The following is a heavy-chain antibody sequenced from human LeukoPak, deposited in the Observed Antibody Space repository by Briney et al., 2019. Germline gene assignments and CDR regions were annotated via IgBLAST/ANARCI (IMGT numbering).Heavy chain of an antibody. CDR2: IYHSGST. Sequence: SETLSLTCTVSGGSISSYYWSWIRQPPGKGLEWIGYIYHSGSTYYNPSLKSRVTISVDRSKNQFSLKLSSVTAADTAVYYCARGGNYDILTGYEVWFDPWGQGTLVTVSS. D-gene: IGHD3-9*01. V-gene: IGHV4-59*12. CDR3: ARGGNYDILTGYEVWFDP. CDR1: GGSISSYY. J-gene: IGHJ5*02.